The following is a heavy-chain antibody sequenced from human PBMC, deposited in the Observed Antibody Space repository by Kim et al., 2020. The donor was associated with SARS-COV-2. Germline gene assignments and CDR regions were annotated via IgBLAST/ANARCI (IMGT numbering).Heavy chain of an antibody. Sequence: SVKVSCKTSGGSFGKSVITWVRQAPGKGLEWMGNIIPIFETTNYAQKFQGRVTITADESTRTVNMDLSRVESDDTAVYYCARWGRQKYDGNGYYYSYYNYGLDVWGQGTTVTVSS. CDR2: IIPIFETT. V-gene: IGHV1-69*13. CDR3: ARWGRQKYDGNGYYYSYYNYGLDV. J-gene: IGHJ6*02. D-gene: IGHD3-22*01. CDR1: GGSFGKSV.